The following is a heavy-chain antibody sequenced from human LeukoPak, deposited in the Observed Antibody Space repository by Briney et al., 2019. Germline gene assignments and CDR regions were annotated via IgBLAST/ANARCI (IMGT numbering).Heavy chain of an antibody. V-gene: IGHV3-23*01. CDR3: AKSNSIRYFDWTPPDAFDI. CDR2: ISGSGGST. D-gene: IGHD3-9*01. CDR1: GFTFSSYA. Sequence: GGSLRLSCAASGFTFSSYAMSWVRQAPGKGLEWVSAISGSGGSTYYADSVKGRFTISRDNSKNTLYLQMNSLRAEDTAVYYCAKSNSIRYFDWTPPDAFDIWGQGTMVTVSS. J-gene: IGHJ3*02.